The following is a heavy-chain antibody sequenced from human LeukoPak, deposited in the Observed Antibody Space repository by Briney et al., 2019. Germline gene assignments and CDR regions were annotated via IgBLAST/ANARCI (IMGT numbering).Heavy chain of an antibody. J-gene: IGHJ4*02. Sequence: PGGSLRLSCAASGFTFSSYAMSWVRQAPGKGPEWVSGISGSGGTTYYADSVQGRFTISRDNSKKTLFLQMSSLRAEDTAVYYCAKGDVVTAIFPLDYWGQGTLVSVSS. CDR1: GFTFSSYA. V-gene: IGHV3-23*01. CDR2: ISGSGGTT. CDR3: AKGDVVTAIFPLDY. D-gene: IGHD5-12*01.